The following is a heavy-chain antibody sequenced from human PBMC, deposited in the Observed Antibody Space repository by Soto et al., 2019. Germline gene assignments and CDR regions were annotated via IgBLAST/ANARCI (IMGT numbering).Heavy chain of an antibody. CDR2: IIPIFGTA. D-gene: IGHD4-4*01. CDR3: GSEPRVEYCNPYYLDY. CDR1: GGTFSSYA. V-gene: IGHV1-69*06. Sequence: SVKVSCKASGGTFSSYAISWVRQAPGQGLEWMGGIIPIFGTANYAQKFEGRVTISGGKATGTADMERSRLRSEDTAGYYLGSEPRVEYCNPYYLDYWGQGSLVTV. J-gene: IGHJ4*02.